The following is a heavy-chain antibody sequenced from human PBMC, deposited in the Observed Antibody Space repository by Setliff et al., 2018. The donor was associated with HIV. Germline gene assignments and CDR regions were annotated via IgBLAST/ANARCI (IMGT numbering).Heavy chain of an antibody. CDR1: GFTFRSFD. CDR2: IGTLGDP. V-gene: IGHV3-13*05. D-gene: IGHD3-10*01. J-gene: IGHJ4*02. Sequence: GESLKISCEASGFTFRSFDMHWVRQAPGKGLEWVSAIGTLGDPYYPVSAKGRFTISRENAKNAFYLQINSLGAGDTAVYFCARAGRRHYYGSGSYAVLDYWGQGIMVTVS. CDR3: ARAGRRHYYGSGSYAVLDY.